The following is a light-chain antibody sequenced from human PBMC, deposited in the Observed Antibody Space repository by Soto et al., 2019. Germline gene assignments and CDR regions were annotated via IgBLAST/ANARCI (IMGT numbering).Light chain of an antibody. Sequence: QSALTQPASMSESPGQSITISCTATTSDIDNYNYVSWYQQHPGKAPKLMIYEVSNRPSGVSNRFSGSKSGNTASLTISGLQAEDEADYYCSSYTSSSTWVFGGGTKLTVL. J-gene: IGLJ3*02. CDR2: EVS. CDR3: SSYTSSSTWV. V-gene: IGLV2-14*01. CDR1: TSDIDNYNY.